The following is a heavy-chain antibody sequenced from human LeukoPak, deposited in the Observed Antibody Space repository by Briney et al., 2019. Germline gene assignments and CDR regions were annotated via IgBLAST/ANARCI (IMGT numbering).Heavy chain of an antibody. V-gene: IGHV4-34*01. CDR1: GGSLSGYY. J-gene: IGHJ4*02. CDR2: INHSGST. D-gene: IGHD6-25*01. CDR3: ARGFSGWVSYFDY. Sequence: SETLSLTCAVYGGSLSGYYWSWISQPPGKGLEWIGEINHSGSTNYNPSLKSRVTISVDTSKNQFSLKLSSVTAADTAVYYCARGFSGWVSYFDYWGEATLVTVSS.